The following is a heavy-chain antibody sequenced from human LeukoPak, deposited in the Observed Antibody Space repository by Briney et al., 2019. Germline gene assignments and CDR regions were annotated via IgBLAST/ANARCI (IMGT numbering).Heavy chain of an antibody. J-gene: IGHJ4*02. D-gene: IGHD5-12*01. Sequence: RGSPRLSCADPGFTFCSYSINWVCPGPGKRVERVSSISSSSSYIYYADSVKGRFTISRDNAKNSLYLQMNSLRAEDTAVYYCARDGVRVATHTGVFDYWGQGTLVTVSS. V-gene: IGHV3-21*01. CDR1: GFTFCSYS. CDR2: ISSSSSYI. CDR3: ARDGVRVATHTGVFDY.